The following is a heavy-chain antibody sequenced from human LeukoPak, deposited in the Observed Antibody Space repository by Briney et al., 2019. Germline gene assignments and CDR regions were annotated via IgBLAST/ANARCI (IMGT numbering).Heavy chain of an antibody. D-gene: IGHD3-9*01. V-gene: IGHV3-21*01. J-gene: IGHJ4*02. Sequence: PGGSLRLSCAASGFTFSNYEMSWVRQAPGKGLEWVSSISSTSSHIYYADSVKGRFTISRDNAKNSLYLQMNSLRAEDTAVYFCARLRSAQLRYFDVDYWGQGTLVTVSS. CDR2: ISSTSSHI. CDR3: ARLRSAQLRYFDVDY. CDR1: GFTFSNYE.